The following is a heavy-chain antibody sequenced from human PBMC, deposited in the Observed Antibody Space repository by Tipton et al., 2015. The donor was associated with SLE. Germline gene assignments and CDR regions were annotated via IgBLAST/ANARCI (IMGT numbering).Heavy chain of an antibody. V-gene: IGHV4-30-2*01. J-gene: IGHJ5*02. D-gene: IGHD6-13*01. Sequence: LRLSFAVSGGSISSGGYSWSWIRQPPGKGLEWIGYIYHSGSTYYNPSLKSRVTISVDRSKNQFSLKLSSVTAADTAVYYCALAAGRGNWFDPWGQGTLVTVSS. CDR1: GGSISSGGYS. CDR2: IYHSGST. CDR3: ALAAGRGNWFDP.